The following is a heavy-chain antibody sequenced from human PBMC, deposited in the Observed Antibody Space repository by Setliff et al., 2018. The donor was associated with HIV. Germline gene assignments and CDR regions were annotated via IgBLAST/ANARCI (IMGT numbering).Heavy chain of an antibody. CDR3: ASTYYNFWSGYQGIDY. Sequence: SETLSLTCTVSGGSIGSYYWSWIRQPPGKGLEWIGYIYTSGSTNYNPSLKSRVTISVDTSKNQFSLKLSSVTAADTAVYYCASTYYNFWSGYQGIDYWGQGTLVTVSS. CDR1: GGSIGSYY. V-gene: IGHV4-4*08. J-gene: IGHJ4*02. D-gene: IGHD3-3*01. CDR2: IYTSGST.